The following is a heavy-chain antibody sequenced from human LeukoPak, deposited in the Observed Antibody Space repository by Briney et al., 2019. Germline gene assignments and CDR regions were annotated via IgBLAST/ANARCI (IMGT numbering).Heavy chain of an antibody. CDR2: MSGGSSDT. Sequence: GGSLRLSCAASGFTLRSSAMSWVRQAPGEGLEWVSSMSGGSSDTYYADSVKGRFTISRDNSKNTLYLQMYSLRAEDTAVYYCARLTSTWGQGTLVTVSS. D-gene: IGHD2-8*01. V-gene: IGHV3-23*01. CDR1: GFTLRSSA. J-gene: IGHJ5*02. CDR3: ARLTST.